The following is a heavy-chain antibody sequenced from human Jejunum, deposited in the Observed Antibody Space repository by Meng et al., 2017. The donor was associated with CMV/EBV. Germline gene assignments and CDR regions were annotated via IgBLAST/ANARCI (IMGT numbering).Heavy chain of an antibody. D-gene: IGHD1-26*01. CDR3: ARGPGASTREGFDY. CDR2: FYSSDTY. J-gene: IGHJ4*02. V-gene: IGHV4-4*07. Sequence: QPHEAGPGLVQPSATLSLTCTVSGGSVNNYYWSWIRQSAGKGLEWIGRFYSSDTYNYHPSLDSRVTMSLDTSKNQFSLNLRSVTAADTATYYCARGPGASTREGFDYWGLGTLVTVSS. CDR1: GGSVNNYY.